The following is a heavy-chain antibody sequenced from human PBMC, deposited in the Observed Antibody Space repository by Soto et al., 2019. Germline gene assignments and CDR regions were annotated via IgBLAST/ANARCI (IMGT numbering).Heavy chain of an antibody. J-gene: IGHJ4*02. CDR2: ISYTGNT. V-gene: IGHV4-59*01. CDR3: AREIGNTVFDY. Sequence: SETLSLTCTVSGGSITSYYWGWIRQPPGKGLEWIAYISYTGNTNYSPSLNSRVTISLDTSKNQFSLKLTSVTAADTAVYYCAREIGNTVFDYWGQRTPVTVSS. D-gene: IGHD3-22*01. CDR1: GGSITSYY.